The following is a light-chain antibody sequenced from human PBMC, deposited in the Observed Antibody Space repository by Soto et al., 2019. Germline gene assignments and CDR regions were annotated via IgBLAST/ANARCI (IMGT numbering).Light chain of an antibody. J-gene: IGKJ1*01. Sequence: EIVMTQSPATLSVSPGGRATLSCRASQSISDTLAWYQQKPGQAPRLLIHGASTRATGFPARFSGSGSGTDFTLTISSLQSEDFAVYYCQQYYSSPRTFGQGTKVEIK. CDR1: QSISDT. V-gene: IGKV3-15*01. CDR3: QQYYSSPRT. CDR2: GAS.